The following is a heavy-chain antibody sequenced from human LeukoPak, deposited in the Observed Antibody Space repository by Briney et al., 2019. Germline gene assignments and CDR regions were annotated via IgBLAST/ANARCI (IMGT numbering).Heavy chain of an antibody. Sequence: PSETLSLTCTVIGGSISSHYWGWLRQPPGKGLEWIGNTWNFGSTSYNPSLSNRVTISEDTPKNQISLKLSSVTAADTAIYYCAAIKRGYDDLHFHYWGQGRLVTVS. J-gene: IGHJ4*02. CDR3: AAIKRGYDDLHFHY. V-gene: IGHV4-59*11. D-gene: IGHD2-15*01. CDR2: TWNFGST. CDR1: GGSISSHY.